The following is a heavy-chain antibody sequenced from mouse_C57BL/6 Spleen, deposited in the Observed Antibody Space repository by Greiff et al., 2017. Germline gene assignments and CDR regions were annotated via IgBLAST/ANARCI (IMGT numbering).Heavy chain of an antibody. CDR1: GFNIKDYY. CDR3: ASLDGRNYEWYFDY. CDR2: IDPEDGET. J-gene: IGHJ2*01. Sequence: EVKLMESGAELVKPGASVKLSCTASGFNIKDYYMHWVKQRTEQGLEWIGRIDPEDGETKYAPKFQGKATITADTSSNTASLQLSSLTSEDTAVYYCASLDGRNYEWYFDYWGQGTTLTVSS. V-gene: IGHV14-2*01. D-gene: IGHD2-1*01.